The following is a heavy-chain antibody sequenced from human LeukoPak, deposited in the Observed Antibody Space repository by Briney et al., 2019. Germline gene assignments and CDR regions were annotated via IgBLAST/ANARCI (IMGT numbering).Heavy chain of an antibody. CDR3: VNGDNSSGYYYTWTY. CDR1: GFTFSSYS. J-gene: IGHJ4*02. V-gene: IGHV3-21*04. D-gene: IGHD3-22*01. Sequence: PGGSLRLSCAASGFTFSSYSMNWVRQTPGKGLEWVSSISSSSTYIYYADSVKGRFTISRDNAKNSLYLQMNRLRAEDTALYYCVNGDNSSGYYYTWTYWGQGTLVTVSS. CDR2: ISSSSTYI.